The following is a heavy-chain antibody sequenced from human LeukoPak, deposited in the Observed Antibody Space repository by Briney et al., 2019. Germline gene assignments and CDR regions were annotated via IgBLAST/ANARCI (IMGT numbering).Heavy chain of an antibody. CDR1: GGSISTHY. CDR2: IYYSGSP. J-gene: IGHJ5*02. V-gene: IGHV4-59*08. CDR3: ARQSQGYCSTTSCHSWFDP. D-gene: IGHD2-2*01. Sequence: PSETLSLTCTVSGGSISTHYWNWLRQPPGEGLEWIGYIYYSGSPNYNRSLKSRVTISLDTSKKQFSRKLSSVTAADTAVYYCARQSQGYCSTTSCHSWFDPWGQGTLVTVSS.